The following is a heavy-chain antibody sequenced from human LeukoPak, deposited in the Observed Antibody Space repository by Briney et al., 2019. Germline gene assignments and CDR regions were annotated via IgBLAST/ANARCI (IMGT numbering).Heavy chain of an antibody. CDR1: GGSISSGGYY. CDR3: ARGSELLPVDY. V-gene: IGHV4-31*03. Sequence: SQTLSLTCTVSGGSISSGGYYWSWIRQHPGKGLEWIGYIYYSGSTYYNPSLKNRVTISVDTSKNQSSLKLSSVTAADTAVYYCARGSELLPVDYWGQGTLVTVSS. CDR2: IYYSGST. D-gene: IGHD2-15*01. J-gene: IGHJ4*02.